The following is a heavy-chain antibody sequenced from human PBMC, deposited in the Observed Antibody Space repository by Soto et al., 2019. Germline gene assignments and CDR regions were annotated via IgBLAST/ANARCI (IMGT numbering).Heavy chain of an antibody. J-gene: IGHJ4*02. D-gene: IGHD5-18*01. Sequence: SETLSLTCTVSGDNMSNHYWSWIRPTTGKGLEWIGYIYYSGSTNYNPSLKSRVTISVDTSKNQFSLKLSSVTAADTAVYYCARDSHGRRLIDYWGQGTLVTVSS. V-gene: IGHV4-59*11. CDR3: ARDSHGRRLIDY. CDR2: IYYSGST. CDR1: GDNMSNHY.